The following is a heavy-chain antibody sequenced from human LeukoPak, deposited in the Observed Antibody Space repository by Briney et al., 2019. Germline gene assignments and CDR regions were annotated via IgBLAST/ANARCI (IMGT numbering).Heavy chain of an antibody. CDR1: RFTFSSYD. CDR3: ARERRGWFDP. Sequence: TGGSLRLSCAASRFTFSSYDMHWVRQATGKVMKRVSAIGTAGDTYYPGSVKGRFTISRENAKNSLCLQMNSLRAGDTAVYYCARERRGWFDPWGQGTLVTVSS. CDR2: IGTAGDT. V-gene: IGHV3-13*01. J-gene: IGHJ5*02.